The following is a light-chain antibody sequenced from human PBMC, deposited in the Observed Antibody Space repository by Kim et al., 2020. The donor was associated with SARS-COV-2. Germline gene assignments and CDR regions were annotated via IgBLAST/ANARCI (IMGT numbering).Light chain of an antibody. V-gene: IGKV1-33*01. CDR1: QDIGTY. CDR3: QQYEKFLLS. J-gene: IGKJ4*01. CDR2: DAS. Sequence: ATVGNRVTITCRASQDIGTYVNWYQQKPGKAPELLIHDASNLKTGVPSRFSGSGSGTDFTFSISNLQPDDVATYYCQQYEKFLLSFGGGTKVDIK.